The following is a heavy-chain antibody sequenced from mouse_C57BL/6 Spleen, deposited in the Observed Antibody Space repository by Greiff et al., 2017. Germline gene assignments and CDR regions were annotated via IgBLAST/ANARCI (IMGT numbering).Heavy chain of an antibody. CDR2: IYPGDGDT. V-gene: IGHV1-82*01. CDR3: ARGELRLRYYYAMDY. J-gene: IGHJ4*01. D-gene: IGHD3-2*02. Sequence: VQLQQSGPELVKPGASVKISCKASGYAFSSSWMNWVKQRPGKGLEWIGRIYPGDGDTNYNGKFKGKATLTADKSSSTAYMQLSSLTSEDSAVYFCARGELRLRYYYAMDYWGQGTSVTVSS. CDR1: GYAFSSSW.